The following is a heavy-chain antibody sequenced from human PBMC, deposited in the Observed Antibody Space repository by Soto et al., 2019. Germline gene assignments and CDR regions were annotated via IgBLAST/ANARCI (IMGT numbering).Heavy chain of an antibody. J-gene: IGHJ5*02. V-gene: IGHV2-5*01. CDR1: GFSLSTSGVG. Sequence: QITLKESGPTLVKPTQTLTLTCTFSGFSLSTSGVGVGWIRQPPGKALEWLALIYWNDDKRYSPSLKSRLTITKDTSKYQVVLTMTNMDPVDTATYYCAHIRTSSIAARHWFDPWGQGTLVTVSS. D-gene: IGHD6-6*01. CDR3: AHIRTSSIAARHWFDP. CDR2: IYWNDDK.